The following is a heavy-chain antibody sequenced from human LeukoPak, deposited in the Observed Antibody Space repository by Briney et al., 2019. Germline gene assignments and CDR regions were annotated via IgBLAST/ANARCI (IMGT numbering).Heavy chain of an antibody. Sequence: GGSLRLSCAASGFTFSSYDMHWVRHATGKGLEWVSAIGTAGDPYYPGSVKGRFTISRENAKNSLHPQMNSLRAGDTAVYYCARGGPRTMVRGSYYYYYGMDVWGQGTTVTVSS. CDR3: ARGGPRTMVRGSYYYYYGMDV. V-gene: IGHV3-13*05. J-gene: IGHJ6*02. CDR1: GFTFSSYD. D-gene: IGHD3-10*01. CDR2: IGTAGDP.